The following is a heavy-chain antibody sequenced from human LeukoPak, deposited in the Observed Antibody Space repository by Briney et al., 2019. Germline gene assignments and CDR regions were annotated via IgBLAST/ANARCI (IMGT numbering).Heavy chain of an antibody. V-gene: IGHV4-34*01. J-gene: IGHJ4*02. CDR1: GGSFSGYY. Sequence: SETLSLACAVYGGSFSGYYWSWIRQPPGKGLEWIGEINHSGSTNYNPSLKSRVTISVDTSKNQFSLKLSSVTAADTAVYYCATRISIFGVVNDYWGQGTLVTVSS. CDR2: INHSGST. D-gene: IGHD3-3*01. CDR3: ATRISIFGVVNDY.